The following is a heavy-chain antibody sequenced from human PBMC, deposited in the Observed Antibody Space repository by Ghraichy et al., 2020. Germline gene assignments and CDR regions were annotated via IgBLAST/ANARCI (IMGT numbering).Heavy chain of an antibody. J-gene: IGHJ2*01. CDR3: AGSFAVIRYCHL. CDR1: GGSISSSNYY. Sequence: SQTLSLTCTVSGGSISSSNYYWGWIRQPPGKGLEWVGSMHHSGSTYYNPSLNSRVTMSADTSRNQFSLKLSSVTAADTAVYYCAGSFAVIRYCHLWGRGTLVTVSS. D-gene: IGHD4-23*01. V-gene: IGHV4-39*01. CDR2: MHHSGST.